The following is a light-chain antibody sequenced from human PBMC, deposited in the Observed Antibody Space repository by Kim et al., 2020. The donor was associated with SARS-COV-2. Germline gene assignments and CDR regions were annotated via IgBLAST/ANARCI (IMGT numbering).Light chain of an antibody. J-gene: IGLJ3*02. Sequence: LGQTVRLTCQGDSLRNYYATWYQQRPGQAPILVFYGKYERPSGIPDRFSCSASGNTASLTIAGAEAEEEGDYYSSSRDSSSDHVVFGGGTQLTVL. V-gene: IGLV3-19*01. CDR2: GKY. CDR3: SSRDSSSDHVV. CDR1: SLRNYY.